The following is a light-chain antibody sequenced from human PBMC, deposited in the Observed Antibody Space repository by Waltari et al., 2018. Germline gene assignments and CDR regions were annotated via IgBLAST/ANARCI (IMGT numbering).Light chain of an antibody. Sequence: SGRASHSVSSIYGAWYQHKPGPAPRIRIDGGSGRATGSPVRFSGSWSETDFSLTISRVRPEDSAVYYCQQYATSPRTFGQGTKVEIK. CDR3: QQYATSPRT. CDR2: GGS. V-gene: IGKV3-20*01. J-gene: IGKJ1*01. CDR1: HSVSSIY.